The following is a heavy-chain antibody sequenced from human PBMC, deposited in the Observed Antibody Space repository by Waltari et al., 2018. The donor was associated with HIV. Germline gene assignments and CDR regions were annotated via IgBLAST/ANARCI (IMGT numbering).Heavy chain of an antibody. D-gene: IGHD6-13*01. Sequence: EVQLVESGGGMVKPGGSLRLSCADSGLSLGSYSMIWVRQAPGKGLEWVSSISSSSSYIYYADSVKGRFTISRDNAKNSLYLQMNSLRVEDTAVYYCANSGGIGPYGMDVWGQGTTVTVSS. CDR2: ISSSSSYI. J-gene: IGHJ6*02. V-gene: IGHV3-21*01. CDR3: ANSGGIGPYGMDV. CDR1: GLSLGSYS.